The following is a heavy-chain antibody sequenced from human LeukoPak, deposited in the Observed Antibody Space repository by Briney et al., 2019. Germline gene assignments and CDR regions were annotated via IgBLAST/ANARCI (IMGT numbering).Heavy chain of an antibody. D-gene: IGHD2-21*02. CDR3: ARGRSFYCGGDCYTDY. V-gene: IGHV4-4*07. CDR1: GGSISSYY. CDR2: IYTSGST. Sequence: SETLSLTCTVSGGSISSYYWSWIRQPAGKGLEWIGRIYTSGSTNYNPSLKSRVTMSVDTSKNQFSLKLSSVTAADTAVYYCARGRSFYCGGDCYTDYWGQGTLVTVSS. J-gene: IGHJ4*02.